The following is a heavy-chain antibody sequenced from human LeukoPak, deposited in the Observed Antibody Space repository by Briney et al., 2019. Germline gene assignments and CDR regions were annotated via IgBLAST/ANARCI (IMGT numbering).Heavy chain of an antibody. Sequence: SETLSLTCTVSGGSISSSSYYWGWIRQPPGKGLEWIGSIYYSGSTYYNPSLKSQVTISVDTSKNQFSLKLSSVTAADTAVYYCARHGMEPPFDYMDVWGKGTTVTVS. CDR1: GGSISSSSYY. J-gene: IGHJ6*03. V-gene: IGHV4-39*07. CDR2: IYYSGST. D-gene: IGHD1-26*01. CDR3: ARHGMEPPFDYMDV.